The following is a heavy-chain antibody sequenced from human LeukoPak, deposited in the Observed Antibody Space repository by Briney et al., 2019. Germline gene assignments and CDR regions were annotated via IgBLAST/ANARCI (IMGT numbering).Heavy chain of an antibody. V-gene: IGHV3-11*04. Sequence: GGSLRLSCAASGFTVSNNYMSWVRQAPGKGLEWVSYISSSGSTIYYADSVKGRFTISRDNAKNSLYLQMNSLRAEDTAVYYCAELGITMIGGVWSKGTTVTISS. CDR1: GFTVSNNY. CDR2: ISSSGSTI. J-gene: IGHJ6*04. CDR3: AELGITMIGGV. D-gene: IGHD3-10*02.